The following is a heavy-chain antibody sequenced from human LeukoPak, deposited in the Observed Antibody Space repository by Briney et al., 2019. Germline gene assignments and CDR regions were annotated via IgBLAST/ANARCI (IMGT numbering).Heavy chain of an antibody. Sequence: GGSLRLSCAASGFTFNTYTMNWVRQAPGKGLVWVSRINTDGSITNYADSVKGRFSISRDNAKNTLYLQMNSLRAEDTAVYYCARETGSAVGSTDFDYWGQGTLVTVSS. D-gene: IGHD4-17*01. J-gene: IGHJ4*02. CDR1: GFTFNTYT. V-gene: IGHV3-74*01. CDR2: INTDGSIT. CDR3: ARETGSAVGSTDFDY.